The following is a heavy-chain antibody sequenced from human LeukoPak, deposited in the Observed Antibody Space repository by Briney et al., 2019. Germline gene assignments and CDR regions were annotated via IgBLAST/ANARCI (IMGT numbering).Heavy chain of an antibody. D-gene: IGHD5-18*01. CDR3: ARGRSLNSYWDY. J-gene: IGHJ4*02. V-gene: IGHV3-30-3*01. CDR2: ISYDGSNK. Sequence: PGGSLRLSCAASGFTFTSYAMHWVRQAPGKGLEWVAVISYDGSNKYYADSVKGRFTISRDNSKNTLYLQMNSLRAEDTAVYYCARGRSLNSYWDYWGQGTLVTASS. CDR1: GFTFTSYA.